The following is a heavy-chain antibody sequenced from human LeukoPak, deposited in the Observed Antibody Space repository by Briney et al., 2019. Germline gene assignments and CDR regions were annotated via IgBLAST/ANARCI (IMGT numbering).Heavy chain of an antibody. Sequence: SETLSLTCTVSRGSISSSSYYWGWLRQPPGKGLEWFGSIYYSGSTYYNPSLKSRVTISVDTSKNQFSLKLSSVTAADTAVYYCTPQWGYYDSSGYAFDIWGQGTMVTVSS. D-gene: IGHD3-22*01. CDR3: TPQWGYYDSSGYAFDI. CDR1: RGSISSSSYY. J-gene: IGHJ3*02. V-gene: IGHV4-39*03. CDR2: IYYSGST.